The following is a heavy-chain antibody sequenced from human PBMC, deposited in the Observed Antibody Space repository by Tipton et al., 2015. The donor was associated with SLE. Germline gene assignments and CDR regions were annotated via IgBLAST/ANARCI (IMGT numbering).Heavy chain of an antibody. CDR2: VSSGGST. V-gene: IGHV4-34*01. CDR3: ARDRSPIVVVITSGAFDI. Sequence: TLSLTCAVYGGSFSGYYWGWIRQPPGKGLEWIGSVSSGGSTYYNPSLKSRVTISIDRSKNQFSLKLSSVTAADTAVYYCARDRSPIVVVITSGAFDIWGQGTMVTVSS. CDR1: GGSFSGYY. J-gene: IGHJ3*02. D-gene: IGHD3-22*01.